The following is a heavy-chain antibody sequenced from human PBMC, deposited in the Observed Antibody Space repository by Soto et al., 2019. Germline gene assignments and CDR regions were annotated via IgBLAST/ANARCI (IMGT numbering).Heavy chain of an antibody. CDR2: IGTAGDT. J-gene: IGHJ3*02. D-gene: IGHD1-26*01. Sequence: PGGSLRLSCAASGLTFSSYDMHWVRQATGKGLEWVSAIGTAGDTYYSGSVKGRFTISRENAKNSLYLQMNSLRAGDTAVYYCARGGIVGATTDDAFDIWGQGTMVTVSS. V-gene: IGHV3-13*01. CDR1: GLTFSSYD. CDR3: ARGGIVGATTDDAFDI.